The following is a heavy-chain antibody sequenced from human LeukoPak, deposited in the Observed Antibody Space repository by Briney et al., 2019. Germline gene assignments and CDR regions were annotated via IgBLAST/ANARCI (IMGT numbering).Heavy chain of an antibody. CDR2: IRYHGNNK. CDR1: GFTFSSFG. CDR3: AKAHVLLWFGELSD. Sequence: GGSLRLSCAASGFTFSSFGMHWVRQAPGKGLEWVAFIRYHGNNKYYADSVKGRFTISRDNSKNTLYLQMNSLRAEDTAVYYCAKAHVLLWFGELSDWGQGTLVTVSS. D-gene: IGHD3-10*01. J-gene: IGHJ4*02. V-gene: IGHV3-30*02.